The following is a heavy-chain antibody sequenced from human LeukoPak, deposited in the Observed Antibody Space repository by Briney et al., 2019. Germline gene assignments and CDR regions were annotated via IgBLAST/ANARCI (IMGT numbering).Heavy chain of an antibody. V-gene: IGHV1-18*01. CDR3: ARGYSSGWYKAFDI. Sequence: GASVKVSCKASGHTYSSNGITWVRQAPGQGLEWMGWISVYNGDTKYAQILQGRVTMTTDTSTSTAYMELRSLRSEDTAVYYCARGYSSGWYKAFDIWGQGTMVTVSS. CDR2: ISVYNGDT. CDR1: GHTYSSNG. J-gene: IGHJ3*02. D-gene: IGHD6-19*01.